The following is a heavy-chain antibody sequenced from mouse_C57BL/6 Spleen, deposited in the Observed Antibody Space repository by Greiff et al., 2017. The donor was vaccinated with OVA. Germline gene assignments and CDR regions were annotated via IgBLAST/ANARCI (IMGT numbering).Heavy chain of an antibody. Sequence: EVKVVESGGGLVQPKGSLKLSCAASGFSFNTYAMNWVRQAPGKGLEWVARIRSKSNNYATYYADSVKDRFTISRDDSESMLYLQMNNLKTEDTAMYYCVRGGYDGYYYYAMDYWGQGTSVTVSS. J-gene: IGHJ4*01. CDR1: GFSFNTYA. CDR2: IRSKSNNYAT. CDR3: VRGGYDGYYYYAMDY. V-gene: IGHV10-1*01. D-gene: IGHD2-3*01.